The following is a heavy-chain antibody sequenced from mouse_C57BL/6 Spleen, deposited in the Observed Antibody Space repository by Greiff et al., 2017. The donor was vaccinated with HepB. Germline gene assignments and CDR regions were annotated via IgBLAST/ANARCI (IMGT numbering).Heavy chain of an antibody. V-gene: IGHV10-3*01. J-gene: IGHJ3*01. D-gene: IGHD1-1*01. CDR1: GFTFNTYA. Sequence: EVKLVESGGGLVQPKGSLKLSCAASGFTFNTYAMHWVRQAPGKGLEWVARIRSKSSNYATYYADSVKDRFTISRDDSQSMLYLQMNNLKTEDTAMYYCVRDERITTVVATPFAYWGQGTLVTVSA. CDR2: IRSKSSNYAT. CDR3: VRDERITTVVATPFAY.